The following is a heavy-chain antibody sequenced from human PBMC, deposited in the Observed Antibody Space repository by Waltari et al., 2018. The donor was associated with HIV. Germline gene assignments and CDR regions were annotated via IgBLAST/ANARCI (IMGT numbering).Heavy chain of an antibody. Sequence: QVQLQESGPGLVKPSQTLSLTCTVSGGSISSGSYYCSWIRQPAGKGLEWIGRIYTSGSTNYNPSLKSRVTISVDTSKNQFSLKLSSVTAADTAVYYCARGTYYYDSSGYYYVDYWGQGTLVTVSS. CDR1: GGSISSGSYY. V-gene: IGHV4-61*02. D-gene: IGHD3-22*01. CDR2: IYTSGST. CDR3: ARGTYYYDSSGYYYVDY. J-gene: IGHJ4*02.